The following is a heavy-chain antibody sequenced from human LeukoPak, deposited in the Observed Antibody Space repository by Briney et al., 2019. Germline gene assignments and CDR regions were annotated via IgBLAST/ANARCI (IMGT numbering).Heavy chain of an antibody. J-gene: IGHJ4*02. Sequence: GGSLRLSCAASGFTFSSYSMNWVRQAPGKGLEWVSSISSSSSYIYYADSVKGRFTTSRDNAKNSLYLQMNSLRAEDTAVYYCARGRGYYDSSGYPSTYDYWGQGTLVTVSS. CDR1: GFTFSSYS. CDR3: ARGRGYYDSSGYPSTYDY. CDR2: ISSSSSYI. V-gene: IGHV3-21*01. D-gene: IGHD3-22*01.